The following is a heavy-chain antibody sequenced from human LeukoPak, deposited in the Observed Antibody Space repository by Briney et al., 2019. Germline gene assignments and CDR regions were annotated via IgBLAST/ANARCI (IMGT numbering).Heavy chain of an antibody. CDR2: INYSGGT. V-gene: IGHV4-59*08. J-gene: IGHJ4*02. CDR1: GGSISNYY. Sequence: ASETLSLTCTVSGGSISNYYWNWIRQPPGKGLEWIGYINYSGGTNYDPSLKSRVTISLDTSKNQFSLKLSSVTAADTAVYYCARYDSSGYYCDYWGQGTLVTVSS. CDR3: ARYDSSGYYCDY. D-gene: IGHD3-22*01.